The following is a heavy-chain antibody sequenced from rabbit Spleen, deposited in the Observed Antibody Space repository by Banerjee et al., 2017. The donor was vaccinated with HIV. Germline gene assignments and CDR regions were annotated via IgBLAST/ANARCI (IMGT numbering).Heavy chain of an antibody. V-gene: IGHV1S45*01. CDR1: GFSLNNNYV. D-gene: IGHD4-2*01. J-gene: IGHJ4*01. CDR2: IYTSSGNT. CDR3: ARDAAGREDFNL. Sequence: QEQLVESGGGLFQPGGSLALTCKASGFSLNNNYVVCWVRQAPGKGLEWIGCIYTSSGNTYYASWAKGQFTVSKTSSTTVTLQVTSLTVADTATYFCARDAAGREDFNLWGQGTLVTVS.